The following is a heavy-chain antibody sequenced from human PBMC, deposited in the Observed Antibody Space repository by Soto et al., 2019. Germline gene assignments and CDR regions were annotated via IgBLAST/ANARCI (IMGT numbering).Heavy chain of an antibody. CDR1: GGSISSYY. Sequence: QVQLQESGPGLVKPSETLSLTCTVSGGSISSYYWSWIRQPPGKGLEWIGYIYYSGSTNYNPSLKSRVTTSVDTSKNRFSLKLGSVASAGTAVYYCATSSAVHSPWGAFDIWGQGTMVTVSS. V-gene: IGHV4-59*01. D-gene: IGHD1-26*01. J-gene: IGHJ3*02. CDR2: IYYSGST. CDR3: ATSSAVHSPWGAFDI.